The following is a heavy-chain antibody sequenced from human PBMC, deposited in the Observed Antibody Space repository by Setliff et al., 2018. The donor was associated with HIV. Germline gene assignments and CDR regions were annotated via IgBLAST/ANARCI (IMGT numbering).Heavy chain of an antibody. CDR3: ARRYSYYMDV. V-gene: IGHV4-39*01. Sequence: SETLSLTCTVSGGSISSSSYYWGWIRQPPGKGLEWIGSIYYSGSTYYNPSLKSRVTISVDTSKNQFSLKLSSVTAADTAEYYCARRYSYYMDVWGKGTTVTVSS. J-gene: IGHJ6*03. CDR2: IYYSGST. CDR1: GGSISSSSYY.